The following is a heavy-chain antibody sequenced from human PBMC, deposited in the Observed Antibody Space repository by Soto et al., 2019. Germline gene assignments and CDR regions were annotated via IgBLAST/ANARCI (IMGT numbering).Heavy chain of an antibody. CDR2: IKEDGSEE. V-gene: IGHV3-7*03. Sequence: VQLVESGGSLVQPGGSLRLSCAASGFTFSGHWMSWVRQTPEKGLEWVANIKEDGSEEYYLDSVKGRFIISRDNAQNSLFLQMNGLRADHTAVYYCVSLSRSPDALLSFGDQWGQGTLVTVSS. CDR1: GFTFSGHW. CDR3: VSLSRSPDALLSFGDQ. D-gene: IGHD3-10*01. J-gene: IGHJ4*02.